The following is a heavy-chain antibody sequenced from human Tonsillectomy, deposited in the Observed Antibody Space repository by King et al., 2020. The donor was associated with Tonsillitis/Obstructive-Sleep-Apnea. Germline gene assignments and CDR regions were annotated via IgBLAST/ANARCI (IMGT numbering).Heavy chain of an antibody. D-gene: IGHD2-21*01. CDR3: VRHITNYSYYGLVG. CDR1: GYSFTSYW. V-gene: IGHV5-10-1*01. Sequence: GQLVQSGAEVKKPGESLRISCKGSGYSFTSYWISWVRQMPGKGLEWMGRIDPSDSYINYSPSFQGHVIISADKSISTAYLQWSSLKASDTAMYYCVRHITNYSYYGLVGWRKGATVTVSS. CDR2: IDPSDSYI. J-gene: IGHJ6*04.